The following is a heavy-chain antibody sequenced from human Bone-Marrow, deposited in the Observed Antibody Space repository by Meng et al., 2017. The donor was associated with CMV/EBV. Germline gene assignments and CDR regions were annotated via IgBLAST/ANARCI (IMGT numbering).Heavy chain of an antibody. CDR1: GGSFSGYY. V-gene: IGHV4-34*01. D-gene: IGHD4-23*01. J-gene: IGHJ4*02. CDR2: INHSGST. CDR3: AREVVTPGGQIY. Sequence: SETLSLTCAVYGGSFSGYYWSWIRQPPGKGLEWIGEINHSGSTNYNPSLKSRVTISVDTSKNQFSLKLSSVTAADTAVYYCAREVVTPGGQIYWGQGTLVTGSS.